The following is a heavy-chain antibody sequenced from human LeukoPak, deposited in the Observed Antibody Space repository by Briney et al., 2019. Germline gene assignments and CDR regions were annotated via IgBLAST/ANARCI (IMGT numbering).Heavy chain of an antibody. CDR3: ARFSPGPTLGWFDP. D-gene: IGHD6-13*01. CDR2: VYYSGTT. Sequence: SETLSLTCTVSGGSISYYYWSWIRQSPGKGLEWIGYVYYSGTTNYNPTLKSRVTISVDTSKNRFSLKLSSVTAADTAVYYCARFSPGPTLGWFDPWGQGTLVTVSS. V-gene: IGHV4-59*08. J-gene: IGHJ5*02. CDR1: GGSISYYY.